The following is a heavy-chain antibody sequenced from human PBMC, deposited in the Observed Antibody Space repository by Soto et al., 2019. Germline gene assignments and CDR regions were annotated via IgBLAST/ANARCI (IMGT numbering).Heavy chain of an antibody. Sequence: QVQLQESGPGLVKPSQTLSLTCTVSGGSISSGGYYWSWIRQHPGKGLEWIGYIYNSGSTSYNPSLKSRITMSADTSKNQFSLRLTSVTAADTAVYYCARQYDKNIPNWFDPWGQGTLVTVSS. CDR1: GGSISSGGYY. D-gene: IGHD3-16*01. J-gene: IGHJ5*02. CDR3: ARQYDKNIPNWFDP. CDR2: IYNSGST. V-gene: IGHV4-31*03.